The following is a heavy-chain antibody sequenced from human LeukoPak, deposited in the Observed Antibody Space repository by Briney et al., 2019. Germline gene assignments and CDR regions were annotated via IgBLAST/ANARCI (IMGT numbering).Heavy chain of an antibody. D-gene: IGHD2-21*02. CDR3: ASQKSGDPLFDH. Sequence: GGSLRLSCAASGLIFDDNAMNWVRQAPGKGLEWVSLISWGGDSTYYADSVKGRFTISRDNSKKSLYLQMNSLRAEDSALYYCASQKSGDPLFDHWGQGTLVTVSS. CDR2: ISWGGDST. J-gene: IGHJ4*02. V-gene: IGHV3-43D*04. CDR1: GLIFDDNA.